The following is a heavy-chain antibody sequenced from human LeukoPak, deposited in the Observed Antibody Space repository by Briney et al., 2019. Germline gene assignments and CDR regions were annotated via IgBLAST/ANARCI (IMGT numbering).Heavy chain of an antibody. V-gene: IGHV3-49*04. J-gene: IGHJ4*02. CDR2: IRSKAYGGTT. Sequence: RTGGSLRLSCAASGFTFSSYAMSWVRQAPGKGLEWVGFIRSKAYGGTTEYAASVKGRFTISRDDSKSIAYLQMNSLKTEDTAVYYCTRGGFWSGYFSYWGQGTLVTVSS. D-gene: IGHD3-3*01. CDR3: TRGGFWSGYFSY. CDR1: GFTFSSYA.